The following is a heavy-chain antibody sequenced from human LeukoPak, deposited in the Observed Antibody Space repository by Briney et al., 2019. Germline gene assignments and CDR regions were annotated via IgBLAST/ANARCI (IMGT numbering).Heavy chain of an antibody. V-gene: IGHV4-59*01. J-gene: IGHJ4*02. D-gene: IGHD7-27*01. CDR1: GGSISSYY. Sequence: SETLSLTCTVSGGSISSYYWSWIRQPPGKGLEWIGYIYYSGSTNHNPSLKSRVTISVDTSKNQFSLKLSSVTAADTAVYYCAREPLGYFDYWGQGTLVTVSS. CDR2: IYYSGST. CDR3: AREPLGYFDY.